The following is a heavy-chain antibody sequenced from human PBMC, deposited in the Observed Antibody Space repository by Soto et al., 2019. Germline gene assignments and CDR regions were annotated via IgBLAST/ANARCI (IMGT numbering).Heavy chain of an antibody. D-gene: IGHD3-22*01. J-gene: IGHJ6*02. CDR1: GDSVSSNSAA. Sequence: SQTLSLTCAISGDSVSSNSAAWNWIRQSPSRGLEWLGRTYYRSKWYNDYAVSVKSRITINPDTSKNQFSLQLNSVTPEDTAVYYCARGGITMIVVVTLRDYGMDVWGQGTTVTVSS. CDR3: ARGGITMIVVVTLRDYGMDV. CDR2: TYYRSKWYN. V-gene: IGHV6-1*01.